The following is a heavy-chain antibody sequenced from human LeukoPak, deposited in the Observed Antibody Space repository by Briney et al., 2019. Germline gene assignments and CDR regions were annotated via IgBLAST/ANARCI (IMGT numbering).Heavy chain of an antibody. D-gene: IGHD6-19*01. CDR3: ARPGYSSGWHGFDY. Sequence: GGSLRLSCAASGFTFSDYYMTWLRQAPGKGLEWLSYISNSGTTVFYADSVKGRFTISRDNAKNSLYLQMNSLRAEDTAVYYCARPGYSSGWHGFDYWGQGTLVTVSS. V-gene: IGHV3-11*04. J-gene: IGHJ4*02. CDR1: GFTFSDYY. CDR2: ISNSGTTV.